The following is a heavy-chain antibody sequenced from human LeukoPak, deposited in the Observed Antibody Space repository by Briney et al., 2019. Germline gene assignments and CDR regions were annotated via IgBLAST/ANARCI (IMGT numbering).Heavy chain of an antibody. CDR2: IYCRGNT. D-gene: IGHD2-8*01. J-gene: IGHJ3*02. V-gene: IGHV4-31*03. CDR3: ARPHVDDVLMVYAVRAFDI. Sequence: KSSETLSLNCTVSGGSINSGGYYWPWIRHHPGKGLEWMASIYCRGNTYYSPSLKSRVTISFDTSKSQFSLRLSSVTAADTAVYYCARPHVDDVLMVYAVRAFDIWGQGTMFTVSS. CDR1: GGSINSGGYY.